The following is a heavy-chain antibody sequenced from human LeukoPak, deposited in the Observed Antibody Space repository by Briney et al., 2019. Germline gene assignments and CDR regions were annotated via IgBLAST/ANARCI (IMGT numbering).Heavy chain of an antibody. CDR3: ARGSKAAPGTFDY. J-gene: IGHJ4*02. Sequence: SGTLSLTCAVSGGSISSSNWWSWVRQPPGMGLEWIGEIYHSGSTNYNPSLKSRVTISVDKSKNQFSLKLSSVTAADTAVYYCARGSKAAPGTFDYWGQGTLVTVSS. D-gene: IGHD6-13*01. V-gene: IGHV4-4*02. CDR2: IYHSGST. CDR1: GGSISSSNW.